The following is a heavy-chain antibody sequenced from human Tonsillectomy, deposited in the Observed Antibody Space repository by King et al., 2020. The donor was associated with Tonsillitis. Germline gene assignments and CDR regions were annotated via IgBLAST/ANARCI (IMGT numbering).Heavy chain of an antibody. CDR1: DVSFSNDNYY. V-gene: IGHV4-39*01. Sequence: QLQLQESGPGLVKPSETLSLTCTVSDVSFSNDNYYWGWIRQPPGKGLEWIGSIFSNGNTYYSPSLQSRVTMSVDMSKTQFSLRLNSVTAADTAVYYCTRHVNLDWLLSYMDVWGKGTTVTVS. CDR3: TRHVNLDWLLSYMDV. D-gene: IGHD3-3*01. CDR2: IFSNGNT. J-gene: IGHJ6*03.